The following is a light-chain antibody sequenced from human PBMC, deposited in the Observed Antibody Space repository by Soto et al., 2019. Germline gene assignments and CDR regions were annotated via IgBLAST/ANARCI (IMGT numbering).Light chain of an antibody. Sequence: DIQMTQSPSSLSASVGDRVTITCRASQSISSYLSWYRLKPGKAPKLLIYAASSLQSGVPSRFSGRGSGTDFTLTISSLQPEDFATYYCQQSYSTPQTFGQGTKVEIK. CDR3: QQSYSTPQT. CDR2: AAS. J-gene: IGKJ1*01. V-gene: IGKV1-39*01. CDR1: QSISSY.